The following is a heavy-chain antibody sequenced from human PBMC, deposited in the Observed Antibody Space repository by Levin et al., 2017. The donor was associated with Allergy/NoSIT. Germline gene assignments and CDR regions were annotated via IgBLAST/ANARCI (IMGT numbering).Heavy chain of an antibody. CDR1: GFSLTAGEVG. Sequence: SGPTLVKPTQTLTLTCTFSGFSLTAGEVGVAWIRQPPGKALEWLAAIYGDDGKRYSPSLESGLAITKDTSKNQVVLTMTNMDPVDTATYFCAHIRYGWGSHTFDYWGQGTQVTVSS. J-gene: IGHJ4*02. D-gene: IGHD3-16*01. CDR3: AHIRYGWGSHTFDY. V-gene: IGHV2-5*02. CDR2: IYGDDGK.